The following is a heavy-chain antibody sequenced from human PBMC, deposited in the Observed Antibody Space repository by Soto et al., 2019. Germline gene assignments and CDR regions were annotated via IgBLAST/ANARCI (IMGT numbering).Heavy chain of an antibody. CDR3: ARGRYGDY. J-gene: IGHJ4*02. D-gene: IGHD1-1*01. V-gene: IGHV1-18*01. Sequence: QVHLVQSGAEVKKPGASVKVSCKGSGCAFTTYGITWVRQAPGQGLEWMGWISAHNGNTNYAQKLQGRVTVTRETSTSTAYMELRSLRSDDTAVYYCARGRYGDYWGQGALVTVSS. CDR2: ISAHNGNT. CDR1: GCAFTTYG.